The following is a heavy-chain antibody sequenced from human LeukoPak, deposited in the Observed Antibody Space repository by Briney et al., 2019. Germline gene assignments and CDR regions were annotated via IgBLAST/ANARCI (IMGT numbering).Heavy chain of an antibody. CDR1: GGSISSYY. Sequence: SETLSLTCTVSGGSISSYYWSWIRQPAGKGLEWIGRIYTSGSTNYNPSLKSRVTMSVDTSKNQFSLKLSSVTAADTAVYYCARVRRGWFGELSGAFDIWGQGTMVTVSS. CDR2: IYTSGST. CDR3: ARVRRGWFGELSGAFDI. D-gene: IGHD3-10*01. J-gene: IGHJ3*02. V-gene: IGHV4-4*07.